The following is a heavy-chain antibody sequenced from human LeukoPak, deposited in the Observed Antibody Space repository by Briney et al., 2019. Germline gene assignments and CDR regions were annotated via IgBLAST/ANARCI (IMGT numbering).Heavy chain of an antibody. Sequence: GASVKVSCKASGYTFTGYYMHWVRQAPGQGLEWMGWISAYNGNINYAQKLQGRVTMTTDTSTSTAYMELRSLRSDDTAVYYCARVRDRYNWNYVDYWGQGTLVTVSS. D-gene: IGHD1-20*01. CDR1: GYTFTGYY. CDR3: ARVRDRYNWNYVDY. V-gene: IGHV1-18*04. CDR2: ISAYNGNI. J-gene: IGHJ4*02.